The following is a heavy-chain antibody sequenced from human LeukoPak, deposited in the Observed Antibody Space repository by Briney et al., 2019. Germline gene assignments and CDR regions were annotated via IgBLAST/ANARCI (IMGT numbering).Heavy chain of an antibody. CDR3: AKEFPGIAAAGFDY. D-gene: IGHD6-13*01. Sequence: HPGGSLRLSCAASGFTFSSYGMHSVRQAPGKGLEWVAVISYDGSNKYYADSVKGRFTISRDNSKNTLYLQMNSLRAEDTAVYYCAKEFPGIAAAGFDYWGQGTLVTVSS. CDR2: ISYDGSNK. CDR1: GFTFSSYG. J-gene: IGHJ4*02. V-gene: IGHV3-30*18.